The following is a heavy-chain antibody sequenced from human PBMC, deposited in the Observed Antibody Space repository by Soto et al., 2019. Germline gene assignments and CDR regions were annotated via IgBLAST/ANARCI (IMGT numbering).Heavy chain of an antibody. CDR1: GYSFTSYW. Sequence: PGESLKISCKGSGYSFTSYWIGWVRQMPGKGLEWMGIIYPGDSDTRYSPSFQGQVTISADKSISTAYLQWSSLKASDTAMYYCAKTLAAAGRGSYYYYYGMDVWGQGTTVTVSS. CDR3: AKTLAAAGRGSYYYYYGMDV. J-gene: IGHJ6*02. D-gene: IGHD2-15*01. CDR2: IYPGDSDT. V-gene: IGHV5-51*01.